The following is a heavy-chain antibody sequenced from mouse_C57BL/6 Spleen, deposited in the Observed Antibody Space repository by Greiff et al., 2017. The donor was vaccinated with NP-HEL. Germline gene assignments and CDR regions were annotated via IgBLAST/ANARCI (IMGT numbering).Heavy chain of an antibody. CDR3: ARRGLDGSSYWFAY. Sequence: EVQRVESGGGLVKPGGSLKLSCAASGFTFSDYGMHWVRQAPEKGLEWVAYISSGSSTIYYADTVKGRFTISRDNAKNTLFLQMTSLRSEDTAMDYCARRGLDGSSYWFAYWGQGTLVTVSA. D-gene: IGHD1-1*01. CDR1: GFTFSDYG. CDR2: ISSGSSTI. V-gene: IGHV5-17*01. J-gene: IGHJ3*01.